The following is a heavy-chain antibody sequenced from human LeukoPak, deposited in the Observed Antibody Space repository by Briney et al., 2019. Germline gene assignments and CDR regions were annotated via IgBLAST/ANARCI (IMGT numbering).Heavy chain of an antibody. J-gene: IGHJ6*02. CDR2: ISDEGSNK. D-gene: IGHD3-16*02. CDR1: GFTFSSYG. Sequence: GSLRLSCAASGFTFSSYGMHWVRQAPGKGLEWVAIISDEGSNKNYAHSVKGRFTISRDNSKNTLYLQMNSLRAEDTAVYYCAKEVLITFGGVIVIGGMDVWGQGTTVTVSS. CDR3: AKEVLITFGGVIVIGGMDV. V-gene: IGHV3-30*18.